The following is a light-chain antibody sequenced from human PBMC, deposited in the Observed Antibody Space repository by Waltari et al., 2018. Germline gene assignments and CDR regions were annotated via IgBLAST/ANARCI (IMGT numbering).Light chain of an antibody. Sequence: QPALTQPPSVSGSPGQSITISLTGTSSDGGHNTHVCWYQKPPDKVPKPTIFEVSKRPSGVSDRFSGSKSGNTASLTISGLQAEDEADYYCLSYAATVSFGFGGGTKLTVL. J-gene: IGLJ2*01. CDR3: LSYAATVSFG. CDR2: EVS. CDR1: SSDGGHNTH. V-gene: IGLV2-23*02.